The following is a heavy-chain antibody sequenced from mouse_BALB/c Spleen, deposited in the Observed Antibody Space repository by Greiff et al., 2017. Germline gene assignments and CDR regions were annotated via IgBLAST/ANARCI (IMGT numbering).Heavy chain of an antibody. V-gene: IGHV1S81*02. Sequence: QVQLQQPGAELVKPGASVKLSCKASGYTFTSYWMHWVKQRPGQGLEWIGEINPSNGRTNYNEKFKSKATLTVDKSSSTAYMQLSSLTSEDSAVYYCARENLYYFDYWGQGTTLTVSS. CDR3: ARENLYYFDY. CDR2: INPSNGRT. J-gene: IGHJ2*01. CDR1: GYTFTSYW.